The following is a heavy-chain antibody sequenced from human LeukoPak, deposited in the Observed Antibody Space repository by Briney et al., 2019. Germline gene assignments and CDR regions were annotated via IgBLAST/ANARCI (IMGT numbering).Heavy chain of an antibody. J-gene: IGHJ6*03. CDR3: ARDPYSGTYSDYYYYYMDV. CDR1: GFTFSNYG. D-gene: IGHD1-26*01. Sequence: PGGSLRLSCAASGFTFSNYGMSWVRQAPGKGLEWVSAISGSGGTTYYADSVKGRFTISRDNAKNSLFLQLNSLRAEDTAVYYCARDPYSGTYSDYYYYYMDVWGKGTTVTVSS. CDR2: ISGSGGTT. V-gene: IGHV3-23*01.